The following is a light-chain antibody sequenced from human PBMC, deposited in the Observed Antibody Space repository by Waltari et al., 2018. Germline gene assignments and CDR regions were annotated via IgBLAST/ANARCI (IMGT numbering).Light chain of an antibody. CDR2: GAY. V-gene: IGKV3-15*01. CDR3: QQYNNWPPYT. CDR1: QSVSSN. J-gene: IGKJ2*01. Sequence: EIVMTQSPATLSVSPGDTASLSCRASQSVSSNLAWYQQKPGQAPRLLIYGAYTRATGIPARFSGSGSGTEFTLTISSLQSEDFAVYYCQQYNNWPPYTFSQGTKLEIK.